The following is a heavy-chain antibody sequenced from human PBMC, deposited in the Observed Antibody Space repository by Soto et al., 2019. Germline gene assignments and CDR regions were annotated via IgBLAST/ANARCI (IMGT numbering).Heavy chain of an antibody. J-gene: IGHJ5*02. CDR2: ISYDGSNK. CDR1: GFTFSSYG. CDR3: AKDLGYCSGGSCPNWFDP. D-gene: IGHD2-15*01. Sequence: GSLRLSCAASGFTFSSYGMHWVRQAPGKGLEWVAAISYDGSNKYYADSVKGRFTISRDNSKNTLYLQMNSLRAEDTAVYYCAKDLGYCSGGSCPNWFDPWGQGTLVTVSS. V-gene: IGHV3-30*18.